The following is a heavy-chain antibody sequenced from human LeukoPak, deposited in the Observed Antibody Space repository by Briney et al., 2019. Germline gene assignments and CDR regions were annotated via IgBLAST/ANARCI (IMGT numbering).Heavy chain of an antibody. D-gene: IGHD3-16*01. CDR1: GFTFSSYG. CDR3: ARDYAAAFDY. CDR2: IWYDGSNK. J-gene: IGHJ4*02. Sequence: GRSLRFSCAASGFTFSSYGMHWVRQAPGKGLEWVAVIWYDGSNKYYADSVKGRFTISRDNSKNTLYLQMNSLRAEDTAVYYCARDYAAAFDYWGQGTLVTVSS. V-gene: IGHV3-33*01.